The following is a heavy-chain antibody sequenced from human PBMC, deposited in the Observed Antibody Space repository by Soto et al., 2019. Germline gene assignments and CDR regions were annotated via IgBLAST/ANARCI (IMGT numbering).Heavy chain of an antibody. D-gene: IGHD3-10*01. J-gene: IGHJ3*02. CDR3: ARGINYYASGDDAFDI. CDR2: MNPNSGNT. Sequence: QVQLVQSGAEVKKPGASVKVSCKASGYTFTSYDINWVRQATGQGLEWMGWMNPNSGNTGYAQKFPGRVTMTRNTSISTAYMELSSLRSEDTAVYYCARGINYYASGDDAFDIWGQGTMVTVSS. V-gene: IGHV1-8*01. CDR1: GYTFTSYD.